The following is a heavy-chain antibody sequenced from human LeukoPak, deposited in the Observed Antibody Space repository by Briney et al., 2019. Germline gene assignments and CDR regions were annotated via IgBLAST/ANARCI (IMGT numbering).Heavy chain of an antibody. CDR3: ARVSRASLWLPLDS. Sequence: SEALSLTCIVSGDXISSSYWSWIRQPPGKGLEWIGYIHYTGSTNYNPSLRSRVTISIDTSKNQFSLKLSSVTAADTAVYYCARVSRASLWLPLDSWGQGTLVTVSS. V-gene: IGHV4-59*08. D-gene: IGHD5-18*01. CDR2: IHYTGST. CDR1: GDXISSSY. J-gene: IGHJ4*02.